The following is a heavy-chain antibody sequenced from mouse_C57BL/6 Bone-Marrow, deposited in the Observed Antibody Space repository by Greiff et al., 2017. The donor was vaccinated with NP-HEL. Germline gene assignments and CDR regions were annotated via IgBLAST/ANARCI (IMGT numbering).Heavy chain of an antibody. J-gene: IGHJ1*03. V-gene: IGHV3-6*01. Sequence: DVKLQESGPGLVKPSQSLSLTCSVTGYSITSGYYWNWIRQFPGNKLEWMGYISYDGSNNYNPSLKNRISITRDTSKNQFFLKLNSVTTEDTATYYCARGEDPYGSSSWYFDVWGTGTTVTVSS. CDR2: ISYDGSN. D-gene: IGHD1-1*01. CDR3: ARGEDPYGSSSWYFDV. CDR1: GYSITSGYY.